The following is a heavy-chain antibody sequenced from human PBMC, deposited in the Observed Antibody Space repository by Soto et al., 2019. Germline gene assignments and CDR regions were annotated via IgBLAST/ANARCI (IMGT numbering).Heavy chain of an antibody. CDR2: ISWNSGSV. D-gene: IGHD3-10*01. Sequence: GGSLRLSCAASGFSFDDYAMYWVRQVPGKGLEWVSGISWNSGSVGYADSVRGRFTISRDNAKNSLYLQMNSLRAEDTAFYYCSKGTYYASGSYYFDYWGQGTLVTVSS. V-gene: IGHV3-9*01. CDR1: GFSFDDYA. J-gene: IGHJ4*02. CDR3: SKGTYYASGSYYFDY.